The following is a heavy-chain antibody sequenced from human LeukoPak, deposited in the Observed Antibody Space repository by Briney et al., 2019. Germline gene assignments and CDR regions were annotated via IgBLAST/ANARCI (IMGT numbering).Heavy chain of an antibody. J-gene: IGHJ4*02. CDR3: ASPSSLLSFDY. Sequence: SETLPLTCTVSGASIRSSSYYWGWIRQPPGKGLEWIVTIYYSGSTFYNTSLNSRVTISVDTSKNQFSLKLSSVTAADTAVYYCASPSSLLSFDYWGQGSLVTVSS. CDR2: IYYSGST. D-gene: IGHD3-16*02. CDR1: GASIRSSSYY. V-gene: IGHV4-39*01.